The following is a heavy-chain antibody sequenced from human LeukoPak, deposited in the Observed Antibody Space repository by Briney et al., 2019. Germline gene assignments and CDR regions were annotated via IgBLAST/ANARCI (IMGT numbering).Heavy chain of an antibody. CDR2: INSDGSST. CDR3: ARMSSRGPFDI. CDR1: GFTFSSYW. D-gene: IGHD6-6*01. J-gene: IGHJ3*02. V-gene: IGHV3-74*01. Sequence: PGGSLRLSCAGSGFTFSSYWMHWVRQGPGKGLVWVSRINSDGSSTSYADSVKGRFTISRDNAKNTLYLQMNSLRAEDTALYYCARMSSRGPFDIWGQGTMVTVSS.